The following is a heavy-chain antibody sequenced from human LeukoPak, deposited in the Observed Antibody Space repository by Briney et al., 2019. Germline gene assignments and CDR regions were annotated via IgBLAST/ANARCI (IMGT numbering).Heavy chain of an antibody. D-gene: IGHD6-19*01. J-gene: IGHJ4*02. Sequence: GGSLRLSCAASGFTFSSYAMSWVRQAPGKGLEWVSTITDSGGSAYYVASVKGRFAISRDNSKNTLFLQMNILRAADTAIYYYAKEKSVAGTEFDYWGQGTLVTVSS. CDR2: ITDSGGSA. CDR3: AKEKSVAGTEFDY. CDR1: GFTFSSYA. V-gene: IGHV3-23*01.